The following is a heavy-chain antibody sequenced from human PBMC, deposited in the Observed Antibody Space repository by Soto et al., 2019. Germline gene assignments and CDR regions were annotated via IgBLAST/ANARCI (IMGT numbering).Heavy chain of an antibody. V-gene: IGHV1-3*01. CDR3: ARDDSSGWYGAIWYYYFGMDV. D-gene: IGHD6-19*01. Sequence: QVQLVQSGAEVKKPGASVKVSCKASGYTFTSYAMHWVRQAPGQRLEWMGWINAGNGNTKYSQKFQGRVTITRDTSASTAYMELSSLRAEDTAVYYWARDDSSGWYGAIWYYYFGMDVWGQGTTVTVSS. J-gene: IGHJ6*02. CDR1: GYTFTSYA. CDR2: INAGNGNT.